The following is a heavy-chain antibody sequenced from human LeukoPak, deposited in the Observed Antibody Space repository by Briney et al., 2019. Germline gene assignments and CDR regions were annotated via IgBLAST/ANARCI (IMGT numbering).Heavy chain of an antibody. CDR2: IYYSGST. D-gene: IGHD3-10*01. V-gene: IGHV4-31*03. CDR3: ARGHYYYGSGSTYGMDV. J-gene: IGHJ6*02. Sequence: SQTLSLTCPVSGGSISSGGYYWSWIRQHPGKVLEWIGYIYYSGSTYYNPSLKSRVTISVDTSKNQFSLKLSSVTAADTAVYYCARGHYYYGSGSTYGMDVWGQGTTVTVSS. CDR1: GGSISSGGYY.